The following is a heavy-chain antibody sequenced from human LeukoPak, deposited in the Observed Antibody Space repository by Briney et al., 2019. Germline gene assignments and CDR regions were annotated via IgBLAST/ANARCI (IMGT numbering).Heavy chain of an antibody. CDR3: ARDPEVLMVYASPAGWFDP. V-gene: IGHV3-23*01. D-gene: IGHD2-8*01. CDR2: ISGSGAST. Sequence: GGSLRLSCLTSGFTLSTNAMSWVRQAPGKGLEWISGISGSGASTYYADSVKGRFTISRDNAKNSLYLQMNSLRAEDTAVYYCARDPEVLMVYASPAGWFDPWGQGTLVTVSS. J-gene: IGHJ5*02. CDR1: GFTLSTNA.